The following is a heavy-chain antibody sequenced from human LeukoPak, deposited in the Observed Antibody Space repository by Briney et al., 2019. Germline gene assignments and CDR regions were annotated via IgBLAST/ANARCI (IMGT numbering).Heavy chain of an antibody. CDR1: GFTFSSYA. D-gene: IGHD2-2*01. J-gene: IGHJ6*03. CDR2: ISGSGGST. CDR3: AKDVPSRCYYYMDV. Sequence: GGSLRLSCAASGFTFSSYAMSWVRQAPGKGLEWASAISGSGGSTYYADPVKGRFTISRDNSKNTLYLQMNSLRAEDTAVYYCAKDVPSRCYYYMDVWGKGTTVTVSS. V-gene: IGHV3-23*01.